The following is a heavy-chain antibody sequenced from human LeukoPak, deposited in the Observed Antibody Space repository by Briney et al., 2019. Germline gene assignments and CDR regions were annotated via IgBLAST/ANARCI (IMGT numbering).Heavy chain of an antibody. Sequence: LRLSCAASGFTFSSYAMSWIRQHPGKGLEWIGYIYYSGSTYYNPSLKSRVTISVDTSKNQFSLKLSSVTAADTAVYYCARDPARGQSTAGAFDIWGQGTMVTVSS. CDR1: GFTFSSYA. J-gene: IGHJ3*02. V-gene: IGHV4-31*02. D-gene: IGHD5-12*01. CDR2: IYYSGST. CDR3: ARDPARGQSTAGAFDI.